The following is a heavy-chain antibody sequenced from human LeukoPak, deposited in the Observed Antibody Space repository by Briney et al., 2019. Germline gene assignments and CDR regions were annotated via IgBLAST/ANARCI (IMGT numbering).Heavy chain of an antibody. CDR2: IRNDGSNE. CDR1: GFTLRDYG. D-gene: IGHD2-15*01. J-gene: IGHJ5*02. V-gene: IGHV3-30*02. Sequence: GRSLRLSCAAAGFTLRDYGMHWIRQAPGKGLGWVAFIRNDGSNEYYPDSLKGRFTISRDNSRSTLYLQMNSLRDEDTAVYYCVKRGSAIHNWFDPWGQGNLVTVSS. CDR3: VKRGSAIHNWFDP.